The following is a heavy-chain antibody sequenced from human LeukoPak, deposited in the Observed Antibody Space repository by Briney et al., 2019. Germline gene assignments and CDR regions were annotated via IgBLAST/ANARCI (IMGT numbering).Heavy chain of an antibody. Sequence: SETLSLTCAVYGGSFSGYYWSWIRQPPGKGLEWVGEINHSGSTNYNPSLKSRVTISVDTSKNQFSLKLSSVTAADTAVYYCARRRYDYVWGSYRYYYFDYWGQGTLVTVSS. CDR3: ARRRYDYVWGSYRYYYFDY. D-gene: IGHD3-16*02. CDR1: GGSFSGYY. J-gene: IGHJ4*02. V-gene: IGHV4-34*01. CDR2: INHSGST.